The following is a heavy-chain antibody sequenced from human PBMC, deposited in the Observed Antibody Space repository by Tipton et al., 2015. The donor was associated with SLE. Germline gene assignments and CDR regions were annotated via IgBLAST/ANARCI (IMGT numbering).Heavy chain of an antibody. D-gene: IGHD2-15*01. J-gene: IGHJ2*01. CDR1: GGSFSGYY. CDR3: ARGYCSGGSCSYWYFDL. CDR2: INHSGST. Sequence: TLSLTCAVYGGSFSGYYWSWIRQPPGKGLEWIGEINHSGSTNYNPSLKSRVTISVDTSKNQFSPKLSSATAADTAVYYCARGYCSGGSCSYWYFDLWGRGILVTVSS. V-gene: IGHV4-34*01.